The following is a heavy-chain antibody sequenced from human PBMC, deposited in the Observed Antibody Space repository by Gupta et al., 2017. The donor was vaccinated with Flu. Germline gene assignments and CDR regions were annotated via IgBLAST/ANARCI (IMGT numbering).Heavy chain of an antibody. V-gene: IGHV3-49*03. J-gene: IGHJ6*02. Sequence: AITRYRQTPGKGLEWVGFIRKKGHGGTTEYAASVNDRFIISRDDSRSIAYLQMNSLKIEDTAVYYCSRDPKATFGLDVWGQGTTVTVSS. CDR1: A. CDR2: IRKKGHGGTT. CDR3: SRDPKATFGLDV.